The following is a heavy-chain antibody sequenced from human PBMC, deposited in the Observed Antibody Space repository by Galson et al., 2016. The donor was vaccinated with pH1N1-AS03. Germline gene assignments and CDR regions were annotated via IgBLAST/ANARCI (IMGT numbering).Heavy chain of an antibody. V-gene: IGHV1-46*01. CDR1: GYTFTRYY. CDR2: IDPSGGGT. J-gene: IGHJ4*03. Sequence: SVKVSCKASGYTFTRYYMHWVRQAPGQGLEWMGVIDPSGGGTTYVQKFHGRVTMTRDTSTTTAHMELSSLRSEDTAIYYCVAYGSGTQAYFDYWGQGTTVIVSS. D-gene: IGHD3-10*01. CDR3: VAYGSGTQAYFDY.